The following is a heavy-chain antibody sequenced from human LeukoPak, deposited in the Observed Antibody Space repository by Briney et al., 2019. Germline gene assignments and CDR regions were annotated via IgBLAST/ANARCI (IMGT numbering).Heavy chain of an antibody. J-gene: IGHJ1*01. CDR3: ARAPSEIGGYYPEYFRH. D-gene: IGHD3-22*01. CDR2: IKSDGST. V-gene: IGHV3-74*01. Sequence: GGSLRLSYAASGFTFSSYWMHWVRQTPGKGLVWVSRIKSDGSTSYADSVKGRFTISRDNAKNTLSLQMNSLRAEDTGVYYCARAPSEIGGYYPEYFRHWGQGTLVTVSS. CDR1: GFTFSSYW.